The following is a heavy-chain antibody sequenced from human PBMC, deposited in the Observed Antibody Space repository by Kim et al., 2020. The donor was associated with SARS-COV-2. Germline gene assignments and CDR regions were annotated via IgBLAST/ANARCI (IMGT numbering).Heavy chain of an antibody. CDR2: GT. J-gene: IGHJ4*02. V-gene: IGHV3-74*01. CDR3: TSLEIRPDADY. D-gene: IGHD2-2*01. Sequence: GTGYAESVKGRFTISRDNAKNTLSLQRNSLRAEDTAVYYCTSLEIRPDADYWGQGTLVTVSS.